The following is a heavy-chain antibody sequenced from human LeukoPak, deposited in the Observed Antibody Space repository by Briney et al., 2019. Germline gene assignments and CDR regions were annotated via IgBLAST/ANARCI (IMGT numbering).Heavy chain of an antibody. Sequence: GASVTVSCKASGYTFTGYYMHWVRQAPGQGLEWMGWINPNSGGTNYAQKFQGRVTMTRDTSISTAYMELSRLRSDDTAVYYCARDSSSWGNYGMDVWGQGTTVTVSS. CDR2: INPNSGGT. CDR1: GYTFTGYY. V-gene: IGHV1-2*02. CDR3: ARDSSSWGNYGMDV. D-gene: IGHD6-13*01. J-gene: IGHJ6*02.